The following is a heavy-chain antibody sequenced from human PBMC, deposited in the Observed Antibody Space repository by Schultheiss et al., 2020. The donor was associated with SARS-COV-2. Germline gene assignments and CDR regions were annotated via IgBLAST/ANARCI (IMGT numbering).Heavy chain of an antibody. D-gene: IGHD6-13*01. CDR1: GFTVSSNY. Sequence: GGSLRLSCAASGFTVSSNYMSWVRQAPGKGLEWVSIISGSGGSTYYADSVKGRFTISRDNSKNTLYLQMNSLRAEDTAVYYCTRDRGYSSSWYLDYWGQGTLVTVSS. J-gene: IGHJ4*02. V-gene: IGHV3-66*01. CDR2: ISGSGGST. CDR3: TRDRGYSSSWYLDY.